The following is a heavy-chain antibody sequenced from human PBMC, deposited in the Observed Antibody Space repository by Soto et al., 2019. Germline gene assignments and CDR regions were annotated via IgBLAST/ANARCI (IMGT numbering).Heavy chain of an antibody. D-gene: IGHD2-15*01. V-gene: IGHV4-59*01. CDR3: ARGGYCSGGSCYWFDP. Sequence: SETLSRTCSVSGGSINNYYWNWIRQPPGKGLEWVGYIYYSGSTNYNPSLKSRVTISVDTSKNQFSLKLSSVTAADTAVYYCARGGYCSGGSCYWFDPWGQGTLVTVS. CDR2: IYYSGST. CDR1: GGSINNYY. J-gene: IGHJ5*02.